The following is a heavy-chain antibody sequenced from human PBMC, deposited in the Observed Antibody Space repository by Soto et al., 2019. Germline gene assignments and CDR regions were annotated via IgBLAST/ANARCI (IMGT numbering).Heavy chain of an antibody. CDR3: ARHYAVVLYHFDY. J-gene: IGHJ4*02. CDR2: TYHSGRT. V-gene: IGHV4-4*02. Sequence: PSETLSLTCAVSGASFSSGYWWSWVRQPPGKGLEWIGETYHSGRTNYNPSLKSRVTISVDKSKNQFSLKLSSVTAADTAVYYCARHYAVVLYHFDYWGLGTLVTVSS. CDR1: GASFSSGYW. D-gene: IGHD2-15*01.